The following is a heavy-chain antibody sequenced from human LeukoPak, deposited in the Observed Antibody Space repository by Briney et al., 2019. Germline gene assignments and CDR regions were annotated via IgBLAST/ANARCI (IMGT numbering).Heavy chain of an antibody. J-gene: IGHJ4*02. V-gene: IGHV1-2*02. CDR1: GYTFTGYY. Sequence: ASVKVSCEASGYTFTGYYMHWVRQAPGQGLEWMGWINPNSGGTNYAQKFQGRVTMTRDTSISTAYMELSRLRSDDTAVYYCARDAPTIFGVVLSYWGQGTLVTVSS. D-gene: IGHD3-3*01. CDR3: ARDAPTIFGVVLSY. CDR2: INPNSGGT.